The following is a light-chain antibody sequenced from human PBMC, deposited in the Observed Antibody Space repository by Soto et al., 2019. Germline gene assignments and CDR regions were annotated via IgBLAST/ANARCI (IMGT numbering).Light chain of an antibody. CDR2: DAS. V-gene: IGKV1-5*01. CDR1: QSISSW. CDR3: QHYGSSPT. Sequence: DIQMTQSPSTLSASVGDRVTITCRASQSISSWLAWYQQKPGKAPKLLIYDASSLESGVPSRFSGSGSGTDFTLTISRLEPEDFAVYYCQHYGSSPTFGQGTKVDI. J-gene: IGKJ1*01.